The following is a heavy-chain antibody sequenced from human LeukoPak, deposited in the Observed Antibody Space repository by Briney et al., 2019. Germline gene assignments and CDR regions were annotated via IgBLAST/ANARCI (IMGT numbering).Heavy chain of an antibody. J-gene: IGHJ4*02. CDR1: GFTFSNYS. Sequence: PGGSLRLSCAASGFTFSNYSMNWVRQAPGKGLEWVSSISSSSTYIYYVDSVKGRFTISRDNAKNSLYLQMNSLRPEDTAVYYCAREALRKYYFDSSAYYPNDYWGQGTLVTVSS. CDR3: AREALRKYYFDSSAYYPNDY. D-gene: IGHD3-22*01. CDR2: ISSSSTYI. V-gene: IGHV3-21*01.